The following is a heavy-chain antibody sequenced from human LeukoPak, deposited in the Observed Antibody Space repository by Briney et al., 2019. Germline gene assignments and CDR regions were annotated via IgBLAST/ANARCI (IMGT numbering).Heavy chain of an antibody. V-gene: IGHV3-7*03. J-gene: IGHJ4*02. CDR1: GFTFSSYW. CDR2: IKQDGSEK. CDR3: AREVAGTGGYYFDY. D-gene: IGHD6-13*01. Sequence: GGSLRLSCAASGFTFSSYWMSWVRQAPGKGLEWVANIKQDGSEKYYVDSVKGRFTISRDNAKNSLYLQMNSLRAEDAAVYYCAREVAGTGGYYFDYRGQGTLVTVSS.